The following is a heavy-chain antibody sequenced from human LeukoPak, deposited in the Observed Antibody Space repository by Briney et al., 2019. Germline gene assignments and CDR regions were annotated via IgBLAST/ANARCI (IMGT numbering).Heavy chain of an antibody. D-gene: IGHD2-15*01. CDR2: IYSSGST. CDR1: GGSISSSRYY. Sequence: ETLSLTCSVSGGSISSSRYYWGWIRQPPGKGLEWIGTIYSSGSTYYNPSLKSRVTISVDTSKNQFSLKLSSVTAADTAVYYCARDLRIPRSFDYWGQGTLVTVSS. V-gene: IGHV4-39*07. J-gene: IGHJ4*02. CDR3: ARDLRIPRSFDY.